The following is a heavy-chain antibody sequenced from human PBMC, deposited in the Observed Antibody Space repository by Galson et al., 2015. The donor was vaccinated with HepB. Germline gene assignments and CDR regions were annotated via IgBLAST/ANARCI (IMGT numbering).Heavy chain of an antibody. D-gene: IGHD5-12*01. Sequence: SLRLSCAASGFTFSSYAMHWVRQAPGKGLEWVAVISYDGSNKYYADSVKGRFTISRDNSKNTLYLQMNSLRAEDTAVYYCARAFWEVATIAHEDYWGQGTLVTVSS. CDR3: ARAFWEVATIAHEDY. CDR1: GFTFSSYA. V-gene: IGHV3-30-3*01. J-gene: IGHJ4*02. CDR2: ISYDGSNK.